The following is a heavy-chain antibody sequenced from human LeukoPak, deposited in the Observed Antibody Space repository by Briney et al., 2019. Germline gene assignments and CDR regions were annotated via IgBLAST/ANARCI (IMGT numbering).Heavy chain of an antibody. J-gene: IGHJ4*02. D-gene: IGHD5-18*01. CDR1: GYSFTSYW. CDR3: ARHGEGGYSYGLPLY. CDR2: IYPGDSDT. Sequence: GESLKIPCKGSGYSFTSYWIGWVRQMPGKGLEWMGIIYPGDSDTRYSPSFQGQVTISADKSISTAYLQWSSLKASDTAMYYCARHGEGGYSYGLPLYWGQGTLVTVSS. V-gene: IGHV5-51*01.